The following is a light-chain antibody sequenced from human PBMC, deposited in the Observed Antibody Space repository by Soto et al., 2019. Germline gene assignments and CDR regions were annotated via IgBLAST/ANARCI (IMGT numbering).Light chain of an antibody. J-gene: IGKJ4*01. Sequence: IPMTPSPATLSACVGRRVTFASPASQSISRWLTWYQQKPGRAPKLLIYEASSLQSGVPSRFSGTGSWTEFPLTISRPRPEAFATYNCQQTYSSPRTCGGGTEV. CDR2: EAS. V-gene: IGKV1-5*01. CDR1: QSISRW. CDR3: QQTYSSPRT.